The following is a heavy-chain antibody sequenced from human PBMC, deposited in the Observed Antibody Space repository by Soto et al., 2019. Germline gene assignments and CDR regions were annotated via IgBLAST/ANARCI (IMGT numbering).Heavy chain of an antibody. CDR1: GFTFSSYA. V-gene: IGHV3-23*01. CDR2: ISGSGGST. D-gene: IGHD6-19*01. Sequence: GGSLRLSCAASGFTFSSYAMSWVRQAPGKGLEWVSAISGSGGSTYYADSVKGRFTISRDNSKNTLYLQMNSLRAEDTAVYYCAAPGVAGPDYYYYGMDVWGQGTTVTVSS. J-gene: IGHJ6*02. CDR3: AAPGVAGPDYYYYGMDV.